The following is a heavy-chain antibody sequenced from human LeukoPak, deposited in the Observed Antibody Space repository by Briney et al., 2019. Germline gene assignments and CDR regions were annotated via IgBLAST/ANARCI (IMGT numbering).Heavy chain of an antibody. CDR3: ARTRRGRYPTLVTALGYYYYMDV. CDR1: GGSFSGYY. Sequence: PSETLSLTCAVFGGSFSGYYWSWIRQPPGKGLEWIGEIIHSGSTNYNPSLKSRVTISVDTSKNQLSLKLISVTDADPAVYYCARTRRGRYPTLVTALGYYYYMDVWGKGPTVTVSS. CDR2: IIHSGST. J-gene: IGHJ6*03. V-gene: IGHV4-34*12. D-gene: IGHD4-23*01.